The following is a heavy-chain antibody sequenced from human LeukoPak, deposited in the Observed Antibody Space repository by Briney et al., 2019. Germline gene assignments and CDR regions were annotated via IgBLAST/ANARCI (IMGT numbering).Heavy chain of an antibody. J-gene: IGHJ6*03. CDR1: GGTFSSYA. CDR2: IIPIFGTA. CDR3: ARGGPIYGGYYYYYMDV. V-gene: IGHV1-69*06. Sequence: SVKVSCKASGGTFSSYAISRVRQAPGHGLEWMGGIIPIFGTANYAQKFQGRVTITADKSTSTAYMELSSLRSEDTAVYYCARGGPIYGGYYYYYMDVWGKGTTVTVSS. D-gene: IGHD4-23*01.